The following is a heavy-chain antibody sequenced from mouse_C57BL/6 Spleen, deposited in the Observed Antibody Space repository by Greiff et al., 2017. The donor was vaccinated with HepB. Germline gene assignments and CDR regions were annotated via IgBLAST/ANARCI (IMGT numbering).Heavy chain of an antibody. V-gene: IGHV1-4*01. J-gene: IGHJ4*01. Sequence: QVQLKQSGAELARPGASVKMSCKASGYTFTSYTMHWVKQRPGQGLEWIGYINPSSGYTKYNQKFKDKATLTADKSSSTAYMQLSSLTSEDSAVYYCARGGVTTVVDYAMDYWGQGTSVTVSS. D-gene: IGHD1-1*01. CDR3: ARGGVTTVVDYAMDY. CDR1: GYTFTSYT. CDR2: INPSSGYT.